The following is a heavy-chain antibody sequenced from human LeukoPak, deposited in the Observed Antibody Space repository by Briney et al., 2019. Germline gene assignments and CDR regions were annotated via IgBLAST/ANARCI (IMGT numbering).Heavy chain of an antibody. CDR1: GFTFSSYS. Sequence: PGGSLRLSCAASGFTFSSYSMNWVRQAPGKGLEWVSSISSSSSYIYYADSVKGRFTISRDNAKKLVYLQMNSLRAEDTAIYYCARNARGPGDFWGQGTVVTVSS. J-gene: IGHJ4*02. CDR3: ARNARGPGDF. V-gene: IGHV3-21*01. CDR2: ISSSSSYI. D-gene: IGHD2-2*01.